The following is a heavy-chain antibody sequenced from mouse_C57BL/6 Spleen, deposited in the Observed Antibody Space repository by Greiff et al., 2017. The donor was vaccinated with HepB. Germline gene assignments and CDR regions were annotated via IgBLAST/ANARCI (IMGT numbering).Heavy chain of an antibody. Sequence: QVHVKQPGAELVKPGASVKLSCKASGYTFTSYWMHWVKQRPGQGLEWIGMIHPNSGSTNYNEKFKSKATLTVDKSSSTAYMQLSSLTSEDSAVYYCARRGLYYDYEDYFDYWGQGTTLTVSS. CDR1: GYTFTSYW. V-gene: IGHV1-64*01. D-gene: IGHD2-4*01. CDR2: IHPNSGST. J-gene: IGHJ2*01. CDR3: ARRGLYYDYEDYFDY.